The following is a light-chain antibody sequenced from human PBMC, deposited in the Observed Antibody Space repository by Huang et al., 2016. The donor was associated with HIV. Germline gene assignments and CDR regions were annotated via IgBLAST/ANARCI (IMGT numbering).Light chain of an antibody. CDR1: QSISNS. J-gene: IGKJ3*01. Sequence: DIRMTQSPSSLSASVGDRVTITCRASQSISNSLNWYQQSPGEAPKLLIYAASTLQSGVPSRFSGSGSATHFTLTITSLQPEDFATYSCQQYYTTPRVTFGPGTKVDV. CDR3: QQYYTTPRVT. V-gene: IGKV1-39*01. CDR2: AAS.